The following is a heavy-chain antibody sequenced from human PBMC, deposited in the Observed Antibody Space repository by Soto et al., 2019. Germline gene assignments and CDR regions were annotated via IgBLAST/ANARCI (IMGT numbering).Heavy chain of an antibody. V-gene: IGHV1-69*12. CDR2: IMPIFRTP. Sequence: QVQLEQSGAEVKKPGSSVKVSCKASGGTFSNSAISWVRQAPGQGLEWMGGIMPIFRTPDYAQKFQGRVTVTADESTSRAYMELSGLTSVDTAVYYCARDKDRPQLGGNYYYILDVWGQGTTVTVSS. J-gene: IGHJ6*02. D-gene: IGHD3-3*02. CDR1: GGTFSNSA. CDR3: ARDKDRPQLGGNYYYILDV.